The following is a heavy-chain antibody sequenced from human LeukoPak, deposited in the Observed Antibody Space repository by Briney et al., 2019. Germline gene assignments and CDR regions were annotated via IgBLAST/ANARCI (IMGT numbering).Heavy chain of an antibody. CDR1: GFTFSSYW. V-gene: IGHV3-7*01. D-gene: IGHD2-2*01. J-gene: IGHJ1*01. Sequence: GGSLRPSCAASGFTFSSYWMSWVRQAPGKGLEWVANIKQDGSEKYYVDSVKGRFTISRDNAKNSLYLQMNSLRAEDTAVYYCARGRELGLGYCSSTSCYSIRSGYFQHGGQGTLVTVSS. CDR2: IKQDGSEK. CDR3: ARGRELGLGYCSSTSCYSIRSGYFQH.